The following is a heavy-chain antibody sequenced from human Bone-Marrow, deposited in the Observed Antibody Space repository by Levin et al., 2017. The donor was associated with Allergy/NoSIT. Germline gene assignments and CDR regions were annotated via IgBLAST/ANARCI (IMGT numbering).Heavy chain of an antibody. CDR2: INHSGST. V-gene: IGHV4-34*01. D-gene: IGHD3-3*01. J-gene: IGHJ4*02. CDR3: ARGSPPVLRFLEWLPRSFYFDY. CDR1: GGSFSGYY. Sequence: SETLSLTCAVYGGSFSGYYWSWIRQPPGKGLEWIGEINHSGSTNYNPSLKSRVTISVDTSKNQFSLKLSSVTAADTAVYYCARGSPPVLRFLEWLPRSFYFDYWGQGTLVTVSS.